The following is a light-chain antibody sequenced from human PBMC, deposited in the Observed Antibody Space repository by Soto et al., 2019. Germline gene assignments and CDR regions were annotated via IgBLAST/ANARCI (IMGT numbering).Light chain of an antibody. CDR3: LQSGSAPQA. J-gene: IGKJ1*01. CDR2: GAS. Sequence: EIVLTQSPGTLSLSPGERATLSCRASQSVSSSYLAWYQQKPGQAPRLLIYGASSRATGIPDRFSGSGSGTDFAADMCGLEFQDCAGYYCLQSGSAPQAFGQVPEVEIK. V-gene: IGKV3-20*01. CDR1: QSVSSSY.